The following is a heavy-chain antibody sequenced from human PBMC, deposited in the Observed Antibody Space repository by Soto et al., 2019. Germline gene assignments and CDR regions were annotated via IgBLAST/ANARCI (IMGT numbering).Heavy chain of an antibody. CDR3: AITIRSTLDY. CDR2: IYYSGST. J-gene: IGHJ4*02. Sequence: DTLSLTCTVSGVSISSSSYYWGWIRQPPGKGLEWIGSIYYSGSTYYNPSLKSRVTISVDTSKNQFSLKLSSVTAADTAVYYCAITIRSTLDYWGQGTLVTVSS. D-gene: IGHD3-9*01. V-gene: IGHV4-39*01. CDR1: GVSISSSSYY.